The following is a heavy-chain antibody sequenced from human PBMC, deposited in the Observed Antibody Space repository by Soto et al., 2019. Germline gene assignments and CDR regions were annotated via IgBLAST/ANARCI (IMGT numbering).Heavy chain of an antibody. CDR3: ARQVDSSSWFYYGMDV. J-gene: IGHJ6*02. V-gene: IGHV1-69*13. D-gene: IGHD6-13*01. CDR1: GGTFSSYA. CDR2: IIPIFGTA. Sequence: SVKVSCKASGGTFSSYAISWVRQAPGQGLEWMGGIIPIFGTANYAQKFQGRVTITADESTSTAYMELSSLRSEDTAVYYCARQVDSSSWFYYGMDVWGQGTKVTVSS.